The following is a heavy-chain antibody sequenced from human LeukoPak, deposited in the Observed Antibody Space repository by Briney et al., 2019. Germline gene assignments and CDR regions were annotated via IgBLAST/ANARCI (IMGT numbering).Heavy chain of an antibody. CDR1: GFTFSRYW. D-gene: IGHD1-1*01. CDR2: IRYDGSNK. Sequence: GGSLRLSCAASGFTFSRYWIHWVRQAPGKGLEWVAFIRYDGSNKYYADSVKGRFTISRDNSKNTLYLQMNSLRAEDTAVYYCAKSRTGKDAFDIWGQGTMVTVSS. CDR3: AKSRTGKDAFDI. V-gene: IGHV3-30*02. J-gene: IGHJ3*02.